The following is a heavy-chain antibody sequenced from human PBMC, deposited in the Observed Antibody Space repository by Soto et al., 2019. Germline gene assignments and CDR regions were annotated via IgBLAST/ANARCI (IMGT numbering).Heavy chain of an antibody. Sequence: GGSLRLSCAASGFTFSSYAMSWVRQAPGKGLEWVSAISGSGGSTYYADSVKGRFTISRDNSKNTLYLQMNSLRAEDTAVYYCAKGGSIEARDARNWFDPWGQGTLVTVSS. D-gene: IGHD6-6*01. CDR1: GFTFSSYA. V-gene: IGHV3-23*01. CDR3: AKGGSIEARDARNWFDP. CDR2: ISGSGGST. J-gene: IGHJ5*02.